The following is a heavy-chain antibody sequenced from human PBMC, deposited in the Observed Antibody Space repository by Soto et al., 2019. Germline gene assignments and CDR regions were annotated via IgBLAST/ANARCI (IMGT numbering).Heavy chain of an antibody. CDR3: GKSLSCSDGVCPDTIDY. CDR1: GFVFSIYG. CDR2: ISYEGSKK. D-gene: IGHD2-8*01. V-gene: IGHV3-30*18. J-gene: IGHJ4*02. Sequence: QVQLVESGGGVVQPGRSLRLSCAASGFVFSIYGMQWVRQAPGTGLERVADISYEGSKKHYADSVNGRFTISRDNSRNTLSPPMSRMRAEDTEVYYCGKSLSCSDGVCPDTIDYWGPGNLVSVSS.